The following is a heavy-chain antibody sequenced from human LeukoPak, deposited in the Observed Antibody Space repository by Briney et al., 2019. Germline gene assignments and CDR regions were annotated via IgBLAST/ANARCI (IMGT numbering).Heavy chain of an antibody. D-gene: IGHD3-22*01. CDR3: ARERDWGITMIVVVDDAFDI. Sequence: ASVKVSCKASGYTFTGYYMHWVRQAPGQGLEWMVRINPNIGGTNNAQKFQGRVTMTRDTSIRKTYMELHRPIRTGTDVYDCARERDWGITMIVVVDDAFDIWGQGTMVTVSS. V-gene: IGHV1-2*05. J-gene: IGHJ3*02. CDR1: GYTFTGYY. CDR2: INPNIGGT.